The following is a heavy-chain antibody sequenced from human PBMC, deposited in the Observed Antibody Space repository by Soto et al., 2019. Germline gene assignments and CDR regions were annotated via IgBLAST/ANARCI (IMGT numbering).Heavy chain of an antibody. J-gene: IGHJ6*02. Sequence: QVQLQQWGAGLLKPSETLSLTCAVNGGSFRGYYLNWIRQSPGKGLEWIGEIFHNGTTNQNPSLKRRITLSFDAYNNQCSPRLTSMTAADTAVYFCAKGGAHASSGSGGSHFGYGLDVWGQGTTVTVAS. CDR1: GGSFRGYY. CDR2: IFHNGTT. D-gene: IGHD3-10*01. CDR3: AKGGAHASSGSGGSHFGYGLDV. V-gene: IGHV4-34*01.